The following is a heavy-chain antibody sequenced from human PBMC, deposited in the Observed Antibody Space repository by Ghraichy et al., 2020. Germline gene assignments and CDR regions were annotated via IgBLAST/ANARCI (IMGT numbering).Heavy chain of an antibody. Sequence: SETLSLTCAVSGDVIGAGGYSWSWIRQSPGKGLEWVGYTYHDGTTHLNPSLKNRVTILVDKSKNQFSLNLSSLTAADTAVYYCARGAHDYAFDFWGQGAPGTV. CDR1: GDVIGAGGYS. CDR3: ARGAHDYAFDF. V-gene: IGHV4-30-2*06. CDR2: TYHDGTT. D-gene: IGHD4-17*01. J-gene: IGHJ4*02.